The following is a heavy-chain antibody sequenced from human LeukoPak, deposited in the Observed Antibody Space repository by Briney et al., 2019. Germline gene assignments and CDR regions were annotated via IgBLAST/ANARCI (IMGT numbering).Heavy chain of an antibody. V-gene: IGHV1-69*05. D-gene: IGHD4-23*01. Sequence: ASVKVSCKASGGTFSSYAISWVRQAPGQGLEWMGGIIPIFGTANYAQKLQGRVTMTTDTSTSTAYMELRSLRSDDTAVYYCARVGTGYWYFDLWGRGTLVTVSS. CDR3: ARVGTGYWYFDL. CDR2: IIPIFGTA. J-gene: IGHJ2*01. CDR1: GGTFSSYA.